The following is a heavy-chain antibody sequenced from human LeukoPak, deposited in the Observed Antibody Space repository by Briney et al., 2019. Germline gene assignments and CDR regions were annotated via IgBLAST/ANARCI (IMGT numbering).Heavy chain of an antibody. V-gene: IGHV3-48*04. J-gene: IGHJ4*02. D-gene: IGHD5-18*01. CDR1: GFTFRSYT. Sequence: PGGSLILSCAASGFTFRSYTMDWVRQAPGKGLEWVSYISSNSGTIYYADSVKGRFTTSRDNAKNSLYLQMNSLRAEDSAVYYCVRDGGYSYGPYDSWGQGTLVTVSS. CDR3: VRDGGYSYGPYDS. CDR2: ISSNSGTI.